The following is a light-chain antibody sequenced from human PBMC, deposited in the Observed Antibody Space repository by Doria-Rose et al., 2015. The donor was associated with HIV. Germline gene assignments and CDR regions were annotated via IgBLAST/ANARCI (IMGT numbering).Light chain of an antibody. V-gene: IGKV3-20*01. CDR3: HQYGTSWT. CDR1: QSFSSTY. Sequence: TQSPGTLSLSPGERATLSCRASQSFSSTYLAWYQQQPGRAPSLLIYDGSTRSTGVPDRFSASGSGTDFTLTINRLELEDFALYYCHQYGTSWTFGQGTKVEI. J-gene: IGKJ1*01. CDR2: DGS.